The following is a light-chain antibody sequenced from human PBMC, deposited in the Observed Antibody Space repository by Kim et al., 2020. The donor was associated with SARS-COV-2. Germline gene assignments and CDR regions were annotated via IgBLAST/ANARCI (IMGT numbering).Light chain of an antibody. Sequence: DIQMTQSPSSLSASSGDRVTITCRASQTIGHYLNWYQQKPGKAPKLLTHTASSLQSGVPSRFSGSGSGTEFTLTISSLQPEDFATYYGQHSYSTPLFTFGPGTKVDIK. CDR3: QHSYSTPLFT. J-gene: IGKJ3*01. CDR2: TAS. CDR1: QTIGHY. V-gene: IGKV1-39*01.